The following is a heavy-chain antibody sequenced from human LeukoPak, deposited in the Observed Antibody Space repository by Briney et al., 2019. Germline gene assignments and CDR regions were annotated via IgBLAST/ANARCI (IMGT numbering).Heavy chain of an antibody. D-gene: IGHD6-6*01. CDR3: ARGVRRSSSFRGNWFDP. CDR1: GFTFSSYW. Sequence: PGGSLRLSCAASGFTFSSYWMSWIRQPAGKGLEWIGRIYTSGSTNYNPSLKSRVTISVDTSKNQFSLKLSSVTAADTAVYYCARGVRRSSSFRGNWFDPWGQGTLVTVSS. V-gene: IGHV4-4*07. J-gene: IGHJ5*02. CDR2: IYTSGST.